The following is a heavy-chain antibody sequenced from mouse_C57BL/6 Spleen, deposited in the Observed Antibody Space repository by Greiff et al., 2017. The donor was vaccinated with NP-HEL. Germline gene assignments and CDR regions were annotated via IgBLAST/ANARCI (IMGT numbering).Heavy chain of an antibody. CDR2: ISSGGDYI. J-gene: IGHJ4*01. CDR3: TTYYYAMDY. V-gene: IGHV5-9-1*02. Sequence: EVKLMESGEGLVKPGGSLKLSCAASGFTFSSYAMSWVRQTPEKRLEWVAYISSGGDYIYYADTVKGRFTISRDNARKTLYLQMSSLKSEDTAMYYCTTYYYAMDYWGQGTSVTVSS. CDR1: GFTFSSYA.